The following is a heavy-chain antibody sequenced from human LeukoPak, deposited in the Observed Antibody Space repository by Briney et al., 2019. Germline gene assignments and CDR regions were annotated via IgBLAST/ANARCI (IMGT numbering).Heavy chain of an antibody. D-gene: IGHD3-22*01. V-gene: IGHV4-34*01. CDR2: INNSGSS. Sequence: SETLSLTCAVYVGSFSGYYWSWIRQPPGKGLEWIGEINNSGSSNYNPSLKSRVTISVDTPKNQFSLKLTAVTAADTAVYYCARSAYSSAGLYYYYYMDVWGRGTRVTVSS. CDR3: ARSAYSSAGLYYYYYMDV. CDR1: VGSFSGYY. J-gene: IGHJ6*03.